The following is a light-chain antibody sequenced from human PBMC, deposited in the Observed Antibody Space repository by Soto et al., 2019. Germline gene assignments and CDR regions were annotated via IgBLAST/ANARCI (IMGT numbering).Light chain of an antibody. CDR3: QSYDSSLSAVL. CDR1: RSNIGAGYD. Sequence: QSVLTQPPSVSGAPGQRVTISCTGSRSNIGAGYDVHWYQQLPGTAPKLLIYANSDRPSGVPGRFSGSKSGTSASLAITGLQAEDEADYYCQSYDSSLSAVLFGGGTKLTVL. V-gene: IGLV1-40*01. J-gene: IGLJ3*02. CDR2: ANS.